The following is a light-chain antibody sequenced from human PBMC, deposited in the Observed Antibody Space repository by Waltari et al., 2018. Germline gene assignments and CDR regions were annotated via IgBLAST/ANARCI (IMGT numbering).Light chain of an antibody. Sequence: QSGLTQPPSVSGAPGQRVTISCTGSSSNIGAGYDVHWYQLLPGTAPNLLISGNSNRPSGVPDLFSGSKSGTSASLAITGLQAEDEAGYYCQSYDSSLSGSVFGGGTKLTVL. CDR3: QSYDSSLSGSV. CDR1: SSNIGAGYD. V-gene: IGLV1-40*01. CDR2: GNS. J-gene: IGLJ2*01.